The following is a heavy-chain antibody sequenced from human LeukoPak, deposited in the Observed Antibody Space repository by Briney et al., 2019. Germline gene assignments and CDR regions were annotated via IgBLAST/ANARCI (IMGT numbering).Heavy chain of an antibody. CDR3: ARDGRGWLRSFDY. Sequence: GGSLRVSCAASGFNVSSYSMNWVRQAPGKGLEWVSSISRGSGYIYYADSVKGRFTISRDNTKNSLSLQMNSLRAEDTAVYYCARDGRGWLRSFDYWGQGTLVTVSS. CDR2: ISRGSGYI. CDR1: GFNVSSYS. J-gene: IGHJ4*02. V-gene: IGHV3-21*01. D-gene: IGHD5-12*01.